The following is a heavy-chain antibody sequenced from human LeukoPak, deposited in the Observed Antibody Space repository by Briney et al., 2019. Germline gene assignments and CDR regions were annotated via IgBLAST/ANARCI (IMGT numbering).Heavy chain of an antibody. V-gene: IGHV3-7*03. CDR2: INIDGSQR. Sequence: GGSLRLSCAASGFSFSSTWMTWVRQTPGKGLELVSNINIDGSQRYHAYSVEGRFTISRDNVKNTLYLQMNSLRAEDTAVYYCARRAGSWDPFDYWGQGTLVTVSS. CDR1: GFSFSSTW. CDR3: ARRAGSWDPFDY. J-gene: IGHJ4*02. D-gene: IGHD6-13*01.